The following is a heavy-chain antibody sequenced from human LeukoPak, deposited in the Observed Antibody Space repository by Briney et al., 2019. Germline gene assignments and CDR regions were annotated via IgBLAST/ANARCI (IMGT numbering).Heavy chain of an antibody. Sequence: PGGSLRLSCAASGFTFSSYWMSWVRQAPVKGLEWVANIKQDGSEKYYVDSVKGRFTISRDNAKNSLYLQMNCLRAEDTAVYYCARDQRYCSSSSCPWEPFDYWGQGTLVTVSS. CDR2: IKQDGSEK. D-gene: IGHD2-2*01. CDR1: GFTFSSYW. V-gene: IGHV3-7*05. CDR3: ARDQRYCSSSSCPWEPFDY. J-gene: IGHJ4*02.